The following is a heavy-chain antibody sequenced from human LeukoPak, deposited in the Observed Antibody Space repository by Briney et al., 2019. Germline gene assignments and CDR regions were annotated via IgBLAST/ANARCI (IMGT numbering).Heavy chain of an antibody. J-gene: IGHJ4*02. D-gene: IGHD6-19*01. Sequence: PGGSLRLSCAASGFTFSSYSMNWVRQGPGKGLEWVSSISSSSSYIYYADSVKGRFTISRDNAKNSLYLQMNSLRAEDTAVYYCARDYDSSGWYIYWGQGTLVTVSS. V-gene: IGHV3-21*01. CDR1: GFTFSSYS. CDR3: ARDYDSSGWYIY. CDR2: ISSSSSYI.